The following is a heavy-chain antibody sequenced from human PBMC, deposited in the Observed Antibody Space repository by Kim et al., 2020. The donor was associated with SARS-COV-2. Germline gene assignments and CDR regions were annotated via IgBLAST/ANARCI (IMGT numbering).Heavy chain of an antibody. V-gene: IGHV3-15*01. J-gene: IGHJ6*02. CDR3: IPETQYFYDFHV. CDR2: IKNKPDGGTT. CDR1: GFPFMNAW. Sequence: GGSLRLSCAASGFPFMNAWMSWVRQAPGKGLEWVGRIKNKPDGGTTETAAPVKGSFTISRDDSKNTLYLQMSSLKSEDTAVYYCIPETQYFYDFHVWGQGTTVTVSS.